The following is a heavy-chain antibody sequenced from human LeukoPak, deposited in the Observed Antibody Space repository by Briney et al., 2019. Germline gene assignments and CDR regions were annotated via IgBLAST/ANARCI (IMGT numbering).Heavy chain of an antibody. CDR3: ARGRASGYCSTTSCSNNYFDP. CDR1: GFTLSSYW. D-gene: IGHD2-2*01. Sequence: GGSLRLSCAASGFTLSSYWMNWVRQTPGKGLVWVSRINTDGGTIKYADSVKGRFTISRDNAKNRLYLQMNSLRAEDTAVYYCARGRASGYCSTTSCSNNYFDPWGQGTLVTVSS. V-gene: IGHV3-74*03. CDR2: INTDGGTI. J-gene: IGHJ5*02.